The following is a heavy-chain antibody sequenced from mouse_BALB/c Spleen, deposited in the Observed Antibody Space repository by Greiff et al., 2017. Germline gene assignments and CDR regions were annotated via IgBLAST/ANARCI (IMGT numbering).Heavy chain of an antibody. Sequence: VKVVESGPGLVAPSQSLSITCTVSGFSLTSYGVHWVRQPPGKGLEWLGVIWAGGSTNYNSALMSRLSISKDNSKSQVFLKMNSLQTDDTAMYYCARQGEDYLDYWGQGTTLTVSS. CDR2: IWAGGST. CDR3: ARQGEDYLDY. J-gene: IGHJ2*01. V-gene: IGHV2-9*02. CDR1: GFSLTSYG.